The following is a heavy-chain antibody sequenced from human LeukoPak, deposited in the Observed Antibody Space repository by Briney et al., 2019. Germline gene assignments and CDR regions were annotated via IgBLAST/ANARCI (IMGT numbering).Heavy chain of an antibody. Sequence: ASVKVSCKVSEYTVTEVSIHWVRQAPGKGLELMGGFDPEAGEIIYGQKFEGRVTMTEDTSTDTAYMELRRLRSDDTAVYYCATHKTLDFWGQGTLVTVSS. CDR3: ATHKTLDF. CDR2: FDPEAGEI. J-gene: IGHJ4*02. D-gene: IGHD3-16*01. V-gene: IGHV1-24*01. CDR1: EYTVTEVS.